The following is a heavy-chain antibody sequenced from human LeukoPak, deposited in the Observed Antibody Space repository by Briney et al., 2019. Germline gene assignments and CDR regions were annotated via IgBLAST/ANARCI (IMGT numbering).Heavy chain of an antibody. CDR2: ISGSGGST. V-gene: IGHV3-23*01. D-gene: IGHD3-22*01. Sequence: HPGGSLRLSCAASGFTFSSYAMSWVRQAPGKGLEWVSAISGSGGSTYYADSVKGRFTISRDNSKNTLYLQMNSLRAEDTAVYYCAKDHLSLREYYYDSTDAFDIWGQGTMVTVSS. J-gene: IGHJ3*02. CDR1: GFTFSSYA. CDR3: AKDHLSLREYYYDSTDAFDI.